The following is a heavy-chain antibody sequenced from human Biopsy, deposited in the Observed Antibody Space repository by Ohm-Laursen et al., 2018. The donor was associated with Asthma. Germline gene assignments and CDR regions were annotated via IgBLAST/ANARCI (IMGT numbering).Heavy chain of an antibody. CDR1: GGTFSSYA. J-gene: IGHJ4*02. CDR3: ARERIAARQRRYYFDY. Sequence: SVKVSCKASGGTFSSYAISWVRQAPGQGLEWMGGIIPIFGTANYAQKFQGRVTITADESTSTAYMELSSLGSEDTAVYYCARERIAARQRRYYFDYWGQGTLVTVSS. CDR2: IIPIFGTA. V-gene: IGHV1-69*13. D-gene: IGHD6-6*01.